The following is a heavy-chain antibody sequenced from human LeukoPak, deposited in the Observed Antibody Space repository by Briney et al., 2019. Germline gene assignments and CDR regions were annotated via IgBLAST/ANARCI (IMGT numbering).Heavy chain of an antibody. V-gene: IGHV4-30-4*01. Sequence: PSETLSLTCTVSGGSISSGDYYWSWIRQPPGKGLEWVGYMYYSGSTYYNPSLKSRVTISIDTSKKQFSLKLSSVTAADTAVYYCARPYYYDSRIDPWGQGTLVTVSS. CDR3: ARPYYYDSRIDP. CDR2: MYYSGST. CDR1: GGSISSGDYY. D-gene: IGHD3-22*01. J-gene: IGHJ5*02.